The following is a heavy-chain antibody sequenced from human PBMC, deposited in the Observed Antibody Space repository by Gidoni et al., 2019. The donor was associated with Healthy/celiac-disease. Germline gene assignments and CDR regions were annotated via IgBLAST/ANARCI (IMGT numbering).Heavy chain of an antibody. J-gene: IGHJ4*02. Sequence: QVQLQESGPGLVKPSETLSLTCTVSGGSISSYYWSWIRQPPGKGLEWIGYIYYSGSTNYNPSLKSRVTISVDTSKNQFSLKLSSVTAADTAVYYCASSRGCSSTSCSYFDYWGQGTLVTVSS. CDR1: GGSISSYY. CDR3: ASSRGCSSTSCSYFDY. CDR2: IYYSGST. D-gene: IGHD2-2*01. V-gene: IGHV4-59*01.